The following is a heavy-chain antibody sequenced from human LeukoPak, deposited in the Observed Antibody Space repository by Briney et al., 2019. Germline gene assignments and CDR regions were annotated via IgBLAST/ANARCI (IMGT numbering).Heavy chain of an antibody. CDR2: IYYSGST. CDR3: ARGLVGATPGDWFDP. D-gene: IGHD1-26*01. CDR1: GGSISSGDYY. J-gene: IGHJ5*02. Sequence: SQTLSLTCXVSGGSISSGDYYWSWIRQPPGKGLEWIGYIYYSGSTYYNPSLKSRVTISVDTPKNQFSLKLSSVTAADTAVYYCARGLVGATPGDWFDPWGQGTLVTVSS. V-gene: IGHV4-30-4*08.